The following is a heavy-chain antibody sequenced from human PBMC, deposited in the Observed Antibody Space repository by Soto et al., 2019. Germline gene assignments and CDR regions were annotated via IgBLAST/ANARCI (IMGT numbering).Heavy chain of an antibody. Sequence: ASVKVSCKASGYTFTSYGISWVRQAPGQGLEWMGGISAYNGNTNYAQKFQGRVTMTADTSTDTAYMELSSLRSEDTAVYYCATKGRWYVGYYYYGMDVWGQGTTVTVSS. CDR3: ATKGRWYVGYYYYGMDV. V-gene: IGHV1-18*01. J-gene: IGHJ6*02. D-gene: IGHD6-13*01. CDR1: GYTFTSYG. CDR2: ISAYNGNT.